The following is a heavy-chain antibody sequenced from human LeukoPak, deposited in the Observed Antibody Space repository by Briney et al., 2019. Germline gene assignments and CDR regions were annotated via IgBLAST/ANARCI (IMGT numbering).Heavy chain of an antibody. J-gene: IGHJ4*02. CDR3: ARDKYTGYETFDY. CDR1: GYTFTVYY. Sequence: ASVKVSCKSSGYTFTVYYIHWVRQAPGQGLEWMGWINPNNGGTNYSQKFQGRVTITRDTSISTAYMELNRPTSDDTAVYYCARDKYTGYETFDYWGQGTPVTVSS. D-gene: IGHD5-12*01. CDR2: INPNNGGT. V-gene: IGHV1-2*02.